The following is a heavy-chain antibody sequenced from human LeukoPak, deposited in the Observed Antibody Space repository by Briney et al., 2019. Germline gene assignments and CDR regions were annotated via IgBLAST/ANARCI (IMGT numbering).Heavy chain of an antibody. V-gene: IGHV1-69*13. J-gene: IGHJ4*02. D-gene: IGHD6-13*01. CDR3: AREDDSSSWPYDY. CDR2: IIPMFGTT. CDR1: GGTFSSYA. Sequence: ASVKVSCKASGGTFSSYAISWVRQAPGQGLEWMGGIIPMFGTTNYAQKFQGRVTITADESTNTAYMEVSSLRSEDTAVYYCAREDDSSSWPYDYWGQGTLVTVSS.